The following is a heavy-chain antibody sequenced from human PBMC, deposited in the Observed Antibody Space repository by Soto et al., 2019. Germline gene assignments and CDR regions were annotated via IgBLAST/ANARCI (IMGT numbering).Heavy chain of an antibody. V-gene: IGHV1-18*01. CDR1: GYTFTDHG. CDR2: VSPYNGNT. Sequence: ASVKVSCKTSGYTFTDHGLSWVRQAPGQGLEWLGWVSPYNGNTKYAQKFQGRVTMTTDTSTRTPFMELRSLRPDDTAVYYCARVSAARPDYGMDVWGQGTTVTVSS. CDR3: ARVSAARPDYGMDV. D-gene: IGHD6-6*01. J-gene: IGHJ6*02.